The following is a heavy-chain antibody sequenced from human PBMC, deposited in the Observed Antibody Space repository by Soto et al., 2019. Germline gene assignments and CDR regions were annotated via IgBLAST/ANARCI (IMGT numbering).Heavy chain of an antibody. CDR3: AKVGVATITGFDY. D-gene: IGHD5-12*01. CDR2: MWYDGSNK. V-gene: IGHV3-33*06. Sequence: GGSLRLSCAVSGFTYSSYGMHWVRQAPGKGLEWVAVMWYDGSNKYYADSVKGRFIISRDDSKNTLSLQMNSLRAEDTAVYYCAKVGVATITGFDYWGQGTLVTVSS. J-gene: IGHJ4*02. CDR1: GFTYSSYG.